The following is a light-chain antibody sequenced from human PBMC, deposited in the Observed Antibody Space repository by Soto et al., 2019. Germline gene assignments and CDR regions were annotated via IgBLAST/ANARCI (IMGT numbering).Light chain of an antibody. CDR1: SSNIGAGYE. CDR2: ENN. CDR3: QSYDSSLCGYV. V-gene: IGLV1-40*01. J-gene: IGLJ7*01. Sequence: QSVLTQPPSVSEAPGQRVTISCTGSSSNIGAGYEAHWYQQVPGTAPKLLIYENNNRPSGVPDRFSGSKSGTSASLAITGLQAEYEAECSCQSYDSSLCGYVIGTGTQLTVL.